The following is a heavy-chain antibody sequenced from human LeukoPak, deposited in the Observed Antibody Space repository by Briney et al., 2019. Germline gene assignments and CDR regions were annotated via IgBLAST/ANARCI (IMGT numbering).Heavy chain of an antibody. Sequence: SQTLSLTCTVSGGSISSGGYYWSWIRQHPGKGLEWIGEINHSGSTNYNPSLKSRVTISVDTSKNQFSLKLSSVTAADTAVYYCARGRTTYYDFWSGGRFYMDVWGKGTTVTVSS. CDR2: INHSGST. J-gene: IGHJ6*03. D-gene: IGHD3-3*01. V-gene: IGHV4-31*03. CDR3: ARGRTTYYDFWSGGRFYMDV. CDR1: GGSISSGGYY.